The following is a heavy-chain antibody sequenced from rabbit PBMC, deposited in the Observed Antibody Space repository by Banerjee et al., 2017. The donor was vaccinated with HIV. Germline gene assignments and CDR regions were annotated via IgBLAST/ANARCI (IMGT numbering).Heavy chain of an antibody. CDR3: ARPNCGTCAYANALDP. CDR2: IYPDYDIT. V-gene: IGHV1S47*01. Sequence: QEQLVEFGGGLVKLGGSLKLSCKASGIDFSSYGLRWVRQAPGKGLESIAYIYPDYDITDYASWVNGRFTISLDNAQNTVFLQMTSLTAADTATYFCARPNCGTCAYANALDPWGPGTLVTVS. CDR1: GIDFSSYG. J-gene: IGHJ2*01. D-gene: IGHD6-1*01.